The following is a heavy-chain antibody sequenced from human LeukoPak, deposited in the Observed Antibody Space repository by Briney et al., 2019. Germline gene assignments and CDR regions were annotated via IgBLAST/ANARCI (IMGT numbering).Heavy chain of an antibody. CDR3: ATDRRYCSSTSCSGWFDP. CDR1: GYTLTELS. J-gene: IGHJ5*02. Sequence: ASVKVSCKVSGYTLTELSMHWVRQAPGKGLEWMGGFDPEDGETIYAQKFQGRVTMTEDTSTDTANMELSSLRSEDMAVYYCATDRRYCSSTSCSGWFDPWGQGTLVTVSS. CDR2: FDPEDGET. V-gene: IGHV1-24*01. D-gene: IGHD2-2*01.